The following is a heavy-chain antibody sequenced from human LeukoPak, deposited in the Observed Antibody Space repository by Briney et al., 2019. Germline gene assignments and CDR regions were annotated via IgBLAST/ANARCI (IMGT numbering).Heavy chain of an antibody. CDR2: INSDGSST. V-gene: IGHV3-74*01. CDR3: ARLGSQGGVAALDY. CDR1: GFTFSSYW. J-gene: IGHJ4*02. Sequence: SGGSLRLSCAASGFTFSSYWMHWVRQAPGKGLVWVSRINSDGSSTSYADSVKGRFTISRDNAKNTLYLQMNSLRAEDTAVYYCARLGSQGGVAALDYWGQETLVTVSS. D-gene: IGHD6-25*01.